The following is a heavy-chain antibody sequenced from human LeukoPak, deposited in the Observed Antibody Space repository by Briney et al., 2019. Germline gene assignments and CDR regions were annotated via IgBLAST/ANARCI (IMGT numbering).Heavy chain of an antibody. Sequence: SETLSLTCTISGGSISSYYWSWIRQPPGKGLEWIGYIYYSGSTNYNPSLKSRVTISVDTSKNRFSLKLSSVTAADTAVYYCARGHPYLGAFDIWGQGTMVTVSS. J-gene: IGHJ3*02. CDR1: GGSISSYY. D-gene: IGHD3-16*01. CDR3: ARGHPYLGAFDI. V-gene: IGHV4-59*01. CDR2: IYYSGST.